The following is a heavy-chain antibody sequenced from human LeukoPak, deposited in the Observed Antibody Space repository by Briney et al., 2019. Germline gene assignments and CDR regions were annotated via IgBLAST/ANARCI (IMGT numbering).Heavy chain of an antibody. CDR3: SRGKYDSSDYSGGWYYFDY. Sequence: SETLSVTCAVFGGFLSGYYWTWIRQSPGKGLEWIGQINHSGSANYNRSLKSRVTITIESSKNQFSLELSSVTAADSAMYFCSRGKYDSSDYSGGWYYFDYWGHGTLVTVSS. CDR2: INHSGSA. D-gene: IGHD3-22*01. J-gene: IGHJ4*01. V-gene: IGHV4-34*01. CDR1: GGFLSGYY.